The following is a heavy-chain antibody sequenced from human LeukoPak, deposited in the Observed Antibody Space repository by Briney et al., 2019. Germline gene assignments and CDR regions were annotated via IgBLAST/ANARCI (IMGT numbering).Heavy chain of an antibody. CDR2: IYHSGST. CDR1: GYSISSGYY. J-gene: IGHJ4*02. Sequence: NPSETLSLTCTVSGYSISSGYYWGWIRQPPGKGLEWIGSIYHSGSTYYNPSLKSRVTISVDTSKNQFSLKLSSVTAADTAVYYCASPPNYYGSGRPGEDYWGQGTLVTVSS. D-gene: IGHD3-10*01. V-gene: IGHV4-38-2*02. CDR3: ASPPNYYGSGRPGEDY.